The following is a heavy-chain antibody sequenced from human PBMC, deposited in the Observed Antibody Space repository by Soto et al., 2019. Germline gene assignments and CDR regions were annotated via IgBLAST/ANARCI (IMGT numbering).Heavy chain of an antibody. CDR2: INHSGST. V-gene: IGHV4-34*01. D-gene: IGHD2-2*01. J-gene: IGHJ6*02. CDR3: ARGRQCSSTSCPSGMDV. Sequence: SETLSLTCAVYGGSFSGYYWSWIRQPPGKGLEWIGEINHSGSTNYNPSLKSRVTISVDTSKNQFSLKLSSVTAADTAVYYCARGRQCSSTSCPSGMDVWGQGTTVTVSS. CDR1: GGSFSGYY.